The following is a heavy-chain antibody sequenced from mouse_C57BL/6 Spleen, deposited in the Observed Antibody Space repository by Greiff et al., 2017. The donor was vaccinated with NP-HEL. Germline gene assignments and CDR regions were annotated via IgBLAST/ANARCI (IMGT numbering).Heavy chain of an antibody. CDR2: IYPGDGDT. CDR1: GYAFSSYW. J-gene: IGHJ3*01. D-gene: IGHD1-1*01. V-gene: IGHV1-80*01. CDR3: ARPGSSYGLAY. Sequence: QVQLKQSGAELVKPGASVKISCKASGYAFSSYWMNWVKQRPGKGLEWIGQIYPGDGDTNYNGKFKGKATLTADKSSSTAYMQLSSLPSEDSAVYFCARPGSSYGLAYWGQGTLVTVSA.